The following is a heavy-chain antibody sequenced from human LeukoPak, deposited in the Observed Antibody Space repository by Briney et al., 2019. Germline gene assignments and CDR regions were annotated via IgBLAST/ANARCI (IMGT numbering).Heavy chain of an antibody. D-gene: IGHD3-10*01. CDR2: ISYDGSNK. CDR3: ARARAYYYGTLDAFDI. V-gene: IGHV3-30-3*01. CDR1: GFTFSSYA. J-gene: IGHJ3*02. Sequence: GGSLRLSCAASGFTFSSYAMHWVRQAPGKGLEWVSVISYDGSNKYYADSVKGRFTISRDNSKNTLYLQMNSLRAEDTAVYYCARARAYYYGTLDAFDIWGQGTMVTVSS.